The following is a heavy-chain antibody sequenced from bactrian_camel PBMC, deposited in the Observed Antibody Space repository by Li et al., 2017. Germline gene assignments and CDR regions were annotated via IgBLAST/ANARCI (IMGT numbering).Heavy chain of an antibody. Sequence: HVQLVESGGGSVQAGGSLRLSCAFSGYTYSGHCMGWFRQAPGKEREGVARIATGSGNTYYADSVKGRFTISQDNAKNTVYLQMNSLKPEDTAMYYCAADRKTLVELLRTPRCPHREQNWGQGTQVTVS. CDR3: AADRKTLVELLRTPRCPHREQN. V-gene: IGHV3S1*01. J-gene: IGHJ4*01. D-gene: IGHD2*01. CDR2: IATGSGNT. CDR1: GYTYSGHC.